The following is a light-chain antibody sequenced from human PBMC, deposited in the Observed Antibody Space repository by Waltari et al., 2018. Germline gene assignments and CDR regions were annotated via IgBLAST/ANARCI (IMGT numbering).Light chain of an antibody. CDR2: DVN. Sequence: QSALTQPASVSGSPGQSITLSCPGTRRDIGAYNFVSWYQQHPGKAPKLIIYDVNYRPSGVSNRFSGSKSGNTTSLTISGLQTEDEADFYCSSYTTSSTRVFGSGTRVTVV. CDR1: RRDIGAYNF. CDR3: SSYTTSSTRV. J-gene: IGLJ1*01. V-gene: IGLV2-14*03.